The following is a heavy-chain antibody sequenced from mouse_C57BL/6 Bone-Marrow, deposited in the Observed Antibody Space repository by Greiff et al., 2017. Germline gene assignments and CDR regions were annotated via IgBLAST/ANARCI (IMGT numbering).Heavy chain of an antibody. J-gene: IGHJ3*01. D-gene: IGHD1-1*01. CDR3: ARKDYYGSSYGFAY. V-gene: IGHV8-12*01. CDR1: GFSLSTSGMG. CDR2: IYWDDDK. Sequence: ESGPGLLQSSQTLSLTCSFSGFSLSTSGMGVSWIRQPSGKGLEWLAHIYWDDDKRYHPTRKSRLTISKDTSRNQVFLKITSVDTAYTATYYCARKDYYGSSYGFAYWGQGTLVTVSA.